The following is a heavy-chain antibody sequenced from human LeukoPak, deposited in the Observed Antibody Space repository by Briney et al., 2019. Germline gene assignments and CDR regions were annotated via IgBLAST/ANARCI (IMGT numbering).Heavy chain of an antibody. J-gene: IGHJ4*02. CDR2: INPSGGST. V-gene: IGHV1-46*01. CDR1: GYTFTSYY. Sequence: ASVKVPCKASGYTFTSYYMHWVRQAPGQGLEWMGIINPSGGSTSYAQKFQGRVTMTRDMSTSTVYMELSSLRSEDTAVYYCARGSPRFGYYDSSGYYTFDYWGQGTLVTVSS. CDR3: ARGSPRFGYYDSSGYYTFDY. D-gene: IGHD3-22*01.